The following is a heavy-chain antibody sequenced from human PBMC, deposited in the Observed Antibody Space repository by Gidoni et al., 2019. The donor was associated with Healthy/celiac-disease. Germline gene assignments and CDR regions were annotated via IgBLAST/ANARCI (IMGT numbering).Heavy chain of an antibody. J-gene: IGHJ4*02. CDR2: ISGSGGST. CDR1: GFTFSSYA. D-gene: IGHD6-13*01. Sequence: EVQLLESGGGLVQPGGSLRLSCAASGFTFSSYAMRWVRRAPGKGLEWVSAISGSGGSTYYADSVKGRFTISRDNSKNTLYLQMNSLRAEDTAVYYCAKYGELAAAGYPPAWILGEFFDYWGQGTLVTVSS. V-gene: IGHV3-23*01. CDR3: AKYGELAAAGYPPAWILGEFFDY.